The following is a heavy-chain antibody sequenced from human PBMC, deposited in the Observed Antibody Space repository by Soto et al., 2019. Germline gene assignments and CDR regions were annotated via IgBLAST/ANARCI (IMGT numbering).Heavy chain of an antibody. CDR3: ARGPDYEGYFDY. J-gene: IGHJ4*02. CDR2: IILPFGTP. V-gene: IGHV1-69*12. Sequence: QVRLEQSEAEVKKPGSSVKVSCKASGGTFSNYAISWVRQAPGQGLEWMGVIILPFGTPNYAQTFQGRVTIPADESMTTAYMELSGLRSEDTAVYYCARGPDYEGYFDYWGRGTRVTASS. CDR1: GGTFSNYA. D-gene: IGHD4-17*01.